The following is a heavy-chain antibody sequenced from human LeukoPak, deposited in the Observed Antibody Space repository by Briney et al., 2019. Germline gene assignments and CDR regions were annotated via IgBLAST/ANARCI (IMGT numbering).Heavy chain of an antibody. D-gene: IGHD4-17*01. V-gene: IGHV4-39*07. Sequence: SETLSLTCTVSGGSISSSSYYWGWIRQPPGKGLEWIGSIYYSGSTYYNPSLKSRVTISVDTSKNQFSLKLSSVTAADTAVYYCARVETPTATYYYYYYMDVWGKGTTVTVSS. CDR1: GGSISSSSYY. CDR3: ARVETPTATYYYYYYMDV. J-gene: IGHJ6*03. CDR2: IYYSGST.